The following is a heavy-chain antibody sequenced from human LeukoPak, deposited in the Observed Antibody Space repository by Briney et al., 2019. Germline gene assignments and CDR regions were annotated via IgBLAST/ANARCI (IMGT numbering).Heavy chain of an antibody. D-gene: IGHD6-13*01. CDR1: GGSISSYY. Sequence: SETLSLTCTVSGGSISSYYWSWIRQPAGKGLEWIGRFHTSGSTNYSPSLKSRVTMSLDMSKKQFSLKVSSVTAADTAVYFCARDLSSSRYGHYFDYWGQGTLVTVSS. CDR2: FHTSGST. J-gene: IGHJ4*02. CDR3: ARDLSSSRYGHYFDY. V-gene: IGHV4-4*07.